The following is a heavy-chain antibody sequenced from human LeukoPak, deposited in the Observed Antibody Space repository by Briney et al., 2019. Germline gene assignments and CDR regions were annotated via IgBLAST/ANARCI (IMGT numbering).Heavy chain of an antibody. CDR2: IYHSGRT. CDR3: ARSATVTYYCYYYMDV. V-gene: IGHV4-38-2*02. Sequence: SETLSLTCTVSGYSISSGYYWGWIRQPPGKGLEWIGSIYHSGRTFYNPSLKSRVTISVDTSKNQFSLKLTSVTAADTAVYYCARSATVTYYCYYYMDVWGKGTTVTISS. CDR1: GYSISSGYY. J-gene: IGHJ6*03. D-gene: IGHD4-17*01.